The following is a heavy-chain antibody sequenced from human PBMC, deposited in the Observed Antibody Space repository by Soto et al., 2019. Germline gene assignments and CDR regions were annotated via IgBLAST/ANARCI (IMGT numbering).Heavy chain of an antibody. CDR2: IWYDGSKI. J-gene: IGHJ6*01. D-gene: IGHD6-13*01. Sequence: PGGSLRLSCAASGLTFGTYGMHWVRQAPGKGLEWVAVIWYDGSKIYYADSVKGRFTISRDNSKSTLYLQMNSLRAEDTAVYYCARPLEQHQLGFGMDVWGQGSPVTVSS. V-gene: IGHV3-33*01. CDR3: ARPLEQHQLGFGMDV. CDR1: GLTFGTYG.